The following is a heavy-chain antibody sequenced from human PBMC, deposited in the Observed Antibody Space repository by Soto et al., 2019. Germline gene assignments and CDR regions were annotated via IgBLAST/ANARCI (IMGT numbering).Heavy chain of an antibody. V-gene: IGHV3-30*18. CDR1: GFTFSSYG. CDR3: AKDTFYHDSSGYYVFDY. CDR2: ISYDGSNQ. Sequence: QVPLVESGGGVVQPGRYLRLSCAASGFTFSSYGIHWVRQAPGKGLDWVAGISYDGSNQYYADSVKGRFTISRDNSKNTMFLQMNSLRPEGTAVYYWAKDTFYHDSSGYYVFDYWGQGTLVTVSS. J-gene: IGHJ4*02. D-gene: IGHD3-22*01.